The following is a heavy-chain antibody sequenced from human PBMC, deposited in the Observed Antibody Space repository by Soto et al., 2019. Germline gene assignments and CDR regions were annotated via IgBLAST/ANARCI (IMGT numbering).Heavy chain of an antibody. CDR1: GYTFTAYY. CDR2: INPSSGDS. Sequence: QVHLVQSGAEGAKPGASVKVSCKTSGYTFTAYYIHWVRQAPGQGLEWMGWINPSSGDSKYAQKFQGRVTMTSDTSISTAYLDLSNLRSDDTAVYYCAREGGSAYGMDVWGQGTTVTVSS. CDR3: AREGGSAYGMDV. V-gene: IGHV1-2*02. J-gene: IGHJ6*02. D-gene: IGHD1-26*01.